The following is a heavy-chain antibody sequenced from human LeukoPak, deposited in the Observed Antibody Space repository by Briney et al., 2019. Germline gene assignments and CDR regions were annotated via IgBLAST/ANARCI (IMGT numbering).Heavy chain of an antibody. D-gene: IGHD6-19*01. V-gene: IGHV3-23*01. CDR1: GFTFSSYA. CDR3: AKGGAKSSGWSAYYYYGMDV. Sequence: GGSLRLSCAASGFTFSSYAMSWVRQAPGKGLEWVSAISGSGGSTYYADSVKGRFTISRDNSKNTLYLQMNSLRAEDTAVYYCAKGGAKSSGWSAYYYYGMDVWGQGTTVTVSS. J-gene: IGHJ6*02. CDR2: ISGSGGST.